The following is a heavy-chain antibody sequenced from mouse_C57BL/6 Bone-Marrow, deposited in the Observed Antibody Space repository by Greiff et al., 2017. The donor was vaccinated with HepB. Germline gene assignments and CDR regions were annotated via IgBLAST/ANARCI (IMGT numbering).Heavy chain of an antibody. D-gene: IGHD2-2*01. Sequence: EVKLMESEGGLVQPGSSMKLSCTTSGFTFSDYYMAWVRQVPEKGLEWVANINYDGSSTYYLDSLKSRFIISRDNAKNILYLQMSSLKSEDTATYYCARVEGYGYDGTLELGGVFAYWGQGTLVTVSA. CDR1: GFTFSDYY. CDR2: INYDGSST. J-gene: IGHJ3*01. CDR3: ARVEGYGYDGTLELGGVFAY. V-gene: IGHV5-16*01.